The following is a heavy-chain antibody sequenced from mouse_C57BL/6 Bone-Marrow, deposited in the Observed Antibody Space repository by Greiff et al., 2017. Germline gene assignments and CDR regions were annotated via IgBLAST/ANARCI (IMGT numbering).Heavy chain of an antibody. CDR2: IHPNSGST. V-gene: IGHV1-64*01. Sequence: QVQLQQPGAELVKPGASVKLSCKASGYTFTSYWMHWVKQRPGQGLEWIGMIHPNSGSTNYNEKLKSKATLTVDKSSSTAYMQLSSLTAEASAVYYCAKLGLYYFDYWGQGTTLTVSS. J-gene: IGHJ2*01. CDR3: AKLGLYYFDY. CDR1: GYTFTSYW. D-gene: IGHD4-1*01.